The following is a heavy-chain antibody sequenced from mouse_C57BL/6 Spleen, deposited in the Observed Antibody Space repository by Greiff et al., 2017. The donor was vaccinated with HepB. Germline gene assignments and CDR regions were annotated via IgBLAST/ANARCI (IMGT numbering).Heavy chain of an antibody. V-gene: IGHV1-53*01. J-gene: IGHJ2*01. Sequence: QVQLQQSGTELVKPGASVKLSCKASGYTFTSYWMHWVKQRPGQGLEWIGNINPSNGGTNYNEKFKSKATLTVDKSSSTAYMQLSSLTSEDSAVYYCSRSGNYYGSSHYFDYWGQGTTLTVSS. CDR2: INPSNGGT. CDR1: GYTFTSYW. CDR3: SRSGNYYGSSHYFDY. D-gene: IGHD1-1*01.